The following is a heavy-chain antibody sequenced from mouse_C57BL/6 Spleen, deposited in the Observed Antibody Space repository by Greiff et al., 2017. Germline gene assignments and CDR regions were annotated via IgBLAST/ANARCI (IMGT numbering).Heavy chain of an antibody. CDR3: ARETGTVSGAMDY. CDR2: ISSGSSTI. J-gene: IGHJ4*01. V-gene: IGHV5-17*01. Sequence: EVQLVESGGGLVKPGGSLKLSCAASGFTFSDYGMHWVRQAPEKGLEWVAYISSGSSTIYYADTVKGRFTISRDNAKNTLFLQMTSLRSEDTAMYYCARETGTVSGAMDYWGQGTSVTVSS. CDR1: GFTFSDYG. D-gene: IGHD4-1*01.